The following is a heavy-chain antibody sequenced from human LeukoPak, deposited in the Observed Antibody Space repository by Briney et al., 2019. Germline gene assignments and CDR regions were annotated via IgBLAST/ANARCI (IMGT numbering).Heavy chain of an antibody. CDR2: INPSSGDT. CDR1: GYTFAGHH. J-gene: IGHJ4*01. V-gene: IGHV1-2*02. D-gene: IGHD3-22*01. Sequence: ASVKVSCKTSGYTFAGHHIHWVRLAPGHGLEWMGWINPSSGDTKYAQNFQDRVIMSRDTSISTAYMDLSRLSSDDTAIYYCARAGHDSSGYSFRIDDWGHGTLVTVSS. CDR3: ARAGHDSSGYSFRIDD.